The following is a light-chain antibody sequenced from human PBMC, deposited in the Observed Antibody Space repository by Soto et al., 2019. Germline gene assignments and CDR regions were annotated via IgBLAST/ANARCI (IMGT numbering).Light chain of an antibody. CDR3: QQRRNWPPLT. J-gene: IGKJ4*01. V-gene: IGKV3-11*01. Sequence: ELVLTQSPATLSLSPGERATLSCRASQSVSSYLAWYQQKPGQAPRLLIYDASNRATGIPARFRGSGSGTDFPLTISSLEPEDFAFYYCQQRRNWPPLTFGGGTKVDIK. CDR1: QSVSSY. CDR2: DAS.